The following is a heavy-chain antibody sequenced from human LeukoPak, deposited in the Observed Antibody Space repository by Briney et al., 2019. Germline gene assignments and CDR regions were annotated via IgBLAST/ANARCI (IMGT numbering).Heavy chain of an antibody. J-gene: IGHJ5*02. CDR3: ARGGSKLVVVPAAVFFDP. D-gene: IGHD2-2*01. V-gene: IGHV4-34*01. Sequence: SETLSLTCAVYGGSFSGYYWSWIRQPPGKGLERIGEINHSGSTNYNPSLKSRVTISVDTSKNQFSLKLSSVTAADTAVYYCARGGSKLVVVPAAVFFDPWGQGTLVTVSS. CDR2: INHSGST. CDR1: GGSFSGYY.